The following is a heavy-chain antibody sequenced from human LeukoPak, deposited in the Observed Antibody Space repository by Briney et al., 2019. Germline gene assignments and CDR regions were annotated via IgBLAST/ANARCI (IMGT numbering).Heavy chain of an antibody. CDR3: ARDLEGYHYGSGNYPQ. CDR1: GYTFTGYY. D-gene: IGHD3-10*01. Sequence: ASMKVSCKASGYTFTGYYIHWLRQAPGQGLEWMGFINPNSGGTNYAQKFQGRVSMTRDTSISTAYMELSSLTSDDTAVYYCARDLEGYHYGSGNYPQWGQGTLITVSS. V-gene: IGHV1-2*02. CDR2: INPNSGGT. J-gene: IGHJ4*02.